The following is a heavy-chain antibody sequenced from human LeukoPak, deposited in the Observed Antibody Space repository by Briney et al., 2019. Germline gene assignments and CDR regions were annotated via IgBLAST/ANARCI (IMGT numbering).Heavy chain of an antibody. Sequence: PSETLSLTCTVSSGSISTSNYYWGWVRQPPGKALEWIGNIFYSGSTYYSPSLKSRVTISLDTSRNQFSLKLNSVTAADTAVYYCARENYGDARAVDWGQGTLVTVSS. D-gene: IGHD4-17*01. J-gene: IGHJ4*02. CDR3: ARENYGDARAVD. CDR1: SGSISTSNYY. V-gene: IGHV4-39*07. CDR2: IFYSGST.